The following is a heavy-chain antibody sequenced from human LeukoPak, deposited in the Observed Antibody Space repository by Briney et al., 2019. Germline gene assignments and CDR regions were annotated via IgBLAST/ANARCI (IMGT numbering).Heavy chain of an antibody. V-gene: IGHV7-4-1*02. CDR1: GYTFTSYA. CDR2: INTNTGNP. Sequence: ASVKVSCKASGYTFTSYAMNWVRQAPGQGLAWMGWINTNTGNPTYAQGLTGRFVFSLDTSVSTAYLQISSLKAEDTAVYYCARGIAVAGTSLFDYWGQGTLVTVSS. D-gene: IGHD6-19*01. J-gene: IGHJ4*02. CDR3: ARGIAVAGTSLFDY.